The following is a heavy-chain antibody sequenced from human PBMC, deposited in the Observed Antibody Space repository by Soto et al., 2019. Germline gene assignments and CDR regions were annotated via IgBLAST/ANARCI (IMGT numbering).Heavy chain of an antibody. CDR1: GYTFMNYA. Sequence: QVQLVQSGAEVTEPGASVKLCCQASGYTFMNYAISWVRQAPGHGLEWMGWISPSTGNTDQAQNFQGRVTMTLDTSTNTAIMELRTLRSDDSAVYYCARCYCSVGSCYTCWHFDLWGRGTLVTVSS. V-gene: IGHV1-18*01. D-gene: IGHD2-15*01. CDR2: ISPSTGNT. CDR3: ARCYCSVGSCYTCWHFDL. J-gene: IGHJ2*01.